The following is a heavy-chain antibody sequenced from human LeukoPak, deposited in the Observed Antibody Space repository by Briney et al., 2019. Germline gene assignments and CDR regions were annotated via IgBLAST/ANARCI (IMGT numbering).Heavy chain of an antibody. J-gene: IGHJ4*02. CDR2: ISAYNGNT. CDR1: GYTFTSYG. V-gene: IGHV1-18*01. Sequence: ASVTVSCKASGYTFTSYGISWVRQAPGQGLEWMGWISAYNGNTNYAQKLQGRVTMTTDTSTSTAYMELRSLRSDDTAVYYCARADILTGYHSLFDYWGQGTLVTVSS. CDR3: ARADILTGYHSLFDY. D-gene: IGHD3-9*01.